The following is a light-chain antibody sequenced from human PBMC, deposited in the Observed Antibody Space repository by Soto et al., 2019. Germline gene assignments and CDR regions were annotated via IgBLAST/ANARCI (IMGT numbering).Light chain of an antibody. V-gene: IGKV3-20*01. Sequence: EIVLTQSPGTLSLSPGERATLSCRASQSVSSSYLAWYQQKPGQAPRLLIYGASSRATGIPARFSGSGSGTAFTLTISKLEPEDFAVYYCQQYGSSPRTFGQGTKVEIK. J-gene: IGKJ1*01. CDR2: GAS. CDR1: QSVSSSY. CDR3: QQYGSSPRT.